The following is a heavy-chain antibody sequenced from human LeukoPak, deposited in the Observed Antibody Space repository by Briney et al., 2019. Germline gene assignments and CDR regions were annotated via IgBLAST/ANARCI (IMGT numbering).Heavy chain of an antibody. D-gene: IGHD6-19*01. CDR3: ARDGTAVALWYFDY. Sequence: GGSLRLSCAASGFTFSSYGMHWVRQAPGKGLEWVAVISYDGSNKYYADSVKGRFTISRDNSKNTLYLQMNSLRAEDTAVYYCARDGTAVALWYFDYWGQGTLVTVSS. CDR2: ISYDGSNK. CDR1: GFTFSSYG. J-gene: IGHJ4*02. V-gene: IGHV3-30*03.